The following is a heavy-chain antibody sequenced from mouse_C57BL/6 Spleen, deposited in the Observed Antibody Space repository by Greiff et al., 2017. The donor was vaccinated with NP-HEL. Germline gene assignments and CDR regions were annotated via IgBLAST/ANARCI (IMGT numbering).Heavy chain of an antibody. CDR3: ARQGGFRVADYYAMDY. V-gene: IGHV1-42*01. Sequence: EVQLQESGPELVKPGASVKISCKASGYSFTGYYMNWVKQSPEKSLEWIGEINPSTGGTTYNQKFKAKATLTVDKSSSTAYMQLKSLTSEDSAVYYCARQGGFRVADYYAMDYWGQGTSVTVSS. CDR2: INPSTGGT. J-gene: IGHJ4*01. D-gene: IGHD1-1*01. CDR1: GYSFTGYY.